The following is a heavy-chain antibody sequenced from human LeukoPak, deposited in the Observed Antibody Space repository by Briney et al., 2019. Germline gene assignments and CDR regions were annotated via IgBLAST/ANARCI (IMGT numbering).Heavy chain of an antibody. V-gene: IGHV1-18*01. CDR1: GYTFTSYG. CDR2: ISAYNGNT. D-gene: IGHD3-10*01. Sequence: EASVKVSCKASGYTFTSYGISWVRQAPGQGLEWMGWISAYNGNTNYAQKLQGRVTMTTDTSTSTAYMELRSLRSDDTAVYYCARVETGITMVRGGPMDAWGKGTTVTVSS. J-gene: IGHJ6*03. CDR3: ARVETGITMVRGGPMDA.